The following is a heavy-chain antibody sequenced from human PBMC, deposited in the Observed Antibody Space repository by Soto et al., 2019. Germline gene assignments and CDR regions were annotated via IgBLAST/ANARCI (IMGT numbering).Heavy chain of an antibody. D-gene: IGHD6-13*01. Sequence: VQLVESGGALTKPRGSLRLSFVASGFTLSHYSMGWVRQTPGGGLECVAYIGNAENTVHHAGSVRGRFTISRENAQNSVFLKMDSLGVDETAIYYCTRLSRWYAVFWGQGTPVIVSS. V-gene: IGHV3-11*01. CDR1: GFTLSHYS. CDR2: IGNAENTV. CDR3: TRLSRWYAVF. J-gene: IGHJ4*02.